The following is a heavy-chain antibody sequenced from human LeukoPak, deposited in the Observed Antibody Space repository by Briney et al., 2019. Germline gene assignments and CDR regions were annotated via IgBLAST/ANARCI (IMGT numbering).Heavy chain of an antibody. CDR1: GGSITTGTYY. D-gene: IGHD2-15*01. V-gene: IGHV4-61*02. Sequence: PSETLSLTCTVSGGSITTGTYYLTWIRQSAGKGLEWIGLIYPSGGTNYNPSLKSRLTISIDASKNQFSLKLSFVTAADTAVYYCATGGAPDCSVGTCYSLDSWGQGTLVTVSS. CDR3: ATGGAPDCSVGTCYSLDS. J-gene: IGHJ4*02. CDR2: IYPSGGT.